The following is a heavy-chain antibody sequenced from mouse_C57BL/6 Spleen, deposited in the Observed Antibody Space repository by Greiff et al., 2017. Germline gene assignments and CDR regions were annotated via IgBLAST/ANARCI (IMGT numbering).Heavy chain of an antibody. CDR3: AGSNRGWFAY. CDR2: INPGSGGT. D-gene: IGHD2-5*01. V-gene: IGHV1-54*01. J-gene: IGHJ3*01. CDR1: GYAFTNYL. Sequence: VQLQESGAELVRPGTSVKVSCKASGYAFTNYLLEWVKQRPGQGLEWIGVINPGSGGTNYNEKFKGKATLTADKSSSTAYMQLSSLTSEDSAVYFCAGSNRGWFAYWGQGTLVTVSA.